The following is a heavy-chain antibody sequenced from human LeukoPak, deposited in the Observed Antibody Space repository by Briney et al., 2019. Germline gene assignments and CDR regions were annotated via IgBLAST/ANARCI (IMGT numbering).Heavy chain of an antibody. CDR1: GFTFDGYA. Sequence: GGSLRLSCAASGFTFDGYAMHWVRQAPGKGLEWVSGISWNSGSIGYADSVKGRFTISRGNAKNSLYLQMNSLRAEDTAVYYCARDASGSGSYYNFDYWGPGTVVTVSS. D-gene: IGHD3-10*01. CDR3: ARDASGSGSYYNFDY. V-gene: IGHV3-9*01. J-gene: IGHJ4*02. CDR2: ISWNSGSI.